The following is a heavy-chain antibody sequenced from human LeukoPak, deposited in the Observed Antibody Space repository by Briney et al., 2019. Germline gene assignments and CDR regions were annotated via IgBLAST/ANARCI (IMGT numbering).Heavy chain of an antibody. J-gene: IGHJ4*02. CDR1: GFTVSSNH. V-gene: IGHV3-66*01. CDR2: IYSGGST. D-gene: IGHD2-15*01. Sequence: GGSLRLSCAASGFTVSSNHMSWVRQAPGKGLEWVSVIYSGGSTYYADSVKGRFTISRDNSKNTLYLQMNSLRAEDTAVYYCAREHPGYCSGGSCYSLDYWGQGTLVTVSS. CDR3: AREHPGYCSGGSCYSLDY.